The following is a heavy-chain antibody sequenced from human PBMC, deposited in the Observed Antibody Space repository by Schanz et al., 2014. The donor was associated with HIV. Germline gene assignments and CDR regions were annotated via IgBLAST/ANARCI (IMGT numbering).Heavy chain of an antibody. CDR1: AFTFSTYA. CDR3: ARSPSYGMDV. J-gene: IGHJ6*02. Sequence: QVQLVESGGGVVQPGRSLRLSCAASAFTFSTYALHWVRQAPGKGLEWVAVISYDGNYKSYTDSVKGRFTISRDNSKNALSLQMNSLRDEDTAVYYCARSPSYGMDVWGQGTTVTVSS. V-gene: IGHV3-30*14. CDR2: ISYDGNYK.